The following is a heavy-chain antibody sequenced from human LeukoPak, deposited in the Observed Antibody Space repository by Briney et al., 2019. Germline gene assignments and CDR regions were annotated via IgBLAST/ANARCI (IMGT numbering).Heavy chain of an antibody. V-gene: IGHV3-7*01. Sequence: GGSLRLSCAASGFTFSSYWVTWVRQAPGKGLEWVANINLHGSDRYYEDSVKGRFTISRDNAENSLYLQMNSLRAEDTAVYYCARGIISGVDWFDPWGKGTLVTVSS. D-gene: IGHD3-10*01. J-gene: IGHJ5*02. CDR3: ARGIISGVDWFDP. CDR1: GFTFSSYW. CDR2: INLHGSDR.